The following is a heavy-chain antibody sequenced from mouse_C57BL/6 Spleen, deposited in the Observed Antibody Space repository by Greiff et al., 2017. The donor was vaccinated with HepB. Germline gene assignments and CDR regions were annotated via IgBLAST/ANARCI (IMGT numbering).Heavy chain of an antibody. D-gene: IGHD3-3*01. J-gene: IGHJ2*01. CDR1: GFTFSSYA. CDR2: ISDGGSYT. V-gene: IGHV5-4*01. Sequence: EVKLVESGGGLVKPGGSLKLSCAASGFTFSSYAMSWVRQTPEKRLEWVATISDGGSYTYYTDNVKGRFTISRDNAKNNLYLQMSHLKSEDTAMYYCARDLGDLNYFDYWGQGTTLTVSS. CDR3: ARDLGDLNYFDY.